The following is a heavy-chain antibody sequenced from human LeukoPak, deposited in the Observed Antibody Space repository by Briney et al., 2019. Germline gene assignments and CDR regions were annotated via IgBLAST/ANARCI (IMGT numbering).Heavy chain of an antibody. CDR2: IYPGDSDT. J-gene: IGHJ4*02. CDR1: GYSFTTYW. V-gene: IGHV5-51*01. Sequence: PGESLRISCKGSGYSFTTYWIGWVRQMHGKGLEWMGIIYPGDSDTRYSSSFQGQVTISADKSISTAYLQWSSLKASDTAMYFCARATWQPVSPYYFDYWGQGTLVTVSS. D-gene: IGHD1-14*01. CDR3: ARATWQPVSPYYFDY.